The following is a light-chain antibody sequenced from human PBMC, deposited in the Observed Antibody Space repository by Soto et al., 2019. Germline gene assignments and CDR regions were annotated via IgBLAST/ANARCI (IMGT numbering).Light chain of an antibody. Sequence: QSVLTQPPSVSGAPGQRVTISCTGSDSNIGADYDVHWYQHLPGAAPKLLIYDSNKRPSGVPDRFSGSKSGTSASLAITGLQAEDEAEYYCFSYEDANNFVFGSGTKLTVL. CDR2: DSN. V-gene: IGLV1-40*01. CDR3: FSYEDANNFV. CDR1: DSNIGADYD. J-gene: IGLJ1*01.